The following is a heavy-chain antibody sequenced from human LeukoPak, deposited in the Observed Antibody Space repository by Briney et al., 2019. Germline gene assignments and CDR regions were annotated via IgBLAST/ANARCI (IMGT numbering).Heavy chain of an antibody. CDR3: AREYSSSSGRLFDY. CDR2: INPKSGGT. CDR1: GYTFTGYY. D-gene: IGHD6-6*01. Sequence: ASVKVSCKASGYTFTGYYMHWVRQAPGQGLEWMGWINPKSGGTNYAQKFRGRVTMTRDTSISTAYMELSGLRSDDTAVYYCAREYSSSSGRLFDYWGPGTLVTVSS. J-gene: IGHJ4*02. V-gene: IGHV1-2*02.